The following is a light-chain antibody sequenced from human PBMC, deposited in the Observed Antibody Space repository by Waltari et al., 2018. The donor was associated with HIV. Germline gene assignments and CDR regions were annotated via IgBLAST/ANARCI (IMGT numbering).Light chain of an antibody. Sequence: SVLIQTPSASGTPEQKVNISCSGSSSNNGSNHVFWYQQLPGPAPKLLIYTDTQRPSGVPDRFSGSKSGTSASLAISGHRSEDEAFYSCATWDDSLNGVLFGGGTNLNVL. J-gene: IGLJ2*01. CDR1: SSNNGSNH. CDR3: ATWDDSLNGVL. CDR2: TDT. V-gene: IGLV1-47*01.